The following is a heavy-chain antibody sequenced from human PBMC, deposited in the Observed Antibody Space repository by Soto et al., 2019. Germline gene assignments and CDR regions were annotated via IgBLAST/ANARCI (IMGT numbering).Heavy chain of an antibody. J-gene: IGHJ6*02. CDR1: GFTFSSYG. CDR3: AKDRIGCSTSCYRSPDYYGMDV. V-gene: IGHV3-30*18. D-gene: IGHD2-2*02. Sequence: QVQLVESGGGVVQPGRSLRLSCAASGFTFSSYGMHWVRQAPGKGLEWVAVISYDGSNKYYADSVKGRFTISRDNSKNTLYLKMNSLSAEDTAVYYCAKDRIGCSTSCYRSPDYYGMDVWGQGTTVTVSS. CDR2: ISYDGSNK.